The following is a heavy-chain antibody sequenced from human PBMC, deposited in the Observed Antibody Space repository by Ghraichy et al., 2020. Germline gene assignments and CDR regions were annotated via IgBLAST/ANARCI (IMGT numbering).Heavy chain of an antibody. D-gene: IGHD5-18*01. Sequence: GGSLRLSCAASGFTFSNAWMSWVRQAPGKGLEWVGRIKSKTDGGTTDYAAPVKGRFTISRDDSKNTLYLQMNSLKTEDTAVYYCTTEIPRTWIQLWLLPKPNLFDYWGQGTLVTVSS. CDR1: GFTFSNAW. CDR3: TTEIPRTWIQLWLLPKPNLFDY. J-gene: IGHJ4*02. CDR2: IKSKTDGGTT. V-gene: IGHV3-15*01.